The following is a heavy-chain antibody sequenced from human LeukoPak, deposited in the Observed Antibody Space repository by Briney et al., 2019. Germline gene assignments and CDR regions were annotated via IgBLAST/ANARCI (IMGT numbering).Heavy chain of an antibody. CDR1: GGSFSGYY. Sequence: SETLSLTGAVYGGSFSGYYWSWIRQPPGKGLEWIGEINHSGSTNYNPSLKSRVTISVDTSKNQFSLKLSSVTAADTAVYYCARGLLPLTWGQGTMVTVSS. V-gene: IGHV4-34*01. CDR3: ARGLLPLT. J-gene: IGHJ3*01. CDR2: INHSGST.